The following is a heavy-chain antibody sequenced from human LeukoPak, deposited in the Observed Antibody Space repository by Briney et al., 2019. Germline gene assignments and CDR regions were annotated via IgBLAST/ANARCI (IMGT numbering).Heavy chain of an antibody. J-gene: IGHJ6*02. CDR2: MNPNSGNT. CDR1: GYTFTSYD. CDR3: ARSTVTSYYYYGMDV. V-gene: IGHV1-8*01. D-gene: IGHD4-4*01. Sequence: ASVKVSCKASGYTFTSYDIHWVRQATGQGLEWMGWMNPNSGNTGYAQKFQGRVTMTRNTSISTAYMELSSLRSEDTAVYYCARSTVTSYYYYGMDVWGQGTTVTVSS.